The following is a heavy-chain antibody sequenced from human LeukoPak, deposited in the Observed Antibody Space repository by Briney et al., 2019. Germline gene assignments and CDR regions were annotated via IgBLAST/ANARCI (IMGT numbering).Heavy chain of an antibody. CDR1: GYTFTSYD. D-gene: IGHD2-2*03. Sequence: ASVKVSCKASGYTFTSYDINWVRQATGQGLEWMGWMNPNSGNTGYAQKFQGRVTITRNTSISTAYMELSSLRSEDTAVYYCARSGGYCSSTSCSPTAYYFDYWGQGTLVTVSS. J-gene: IGHJ4*02. V-gene: IGHV1-8*03. CDR2: MNPNSGNT. CDR3: ARSGGYCSSTSCSPTAYYFDY.